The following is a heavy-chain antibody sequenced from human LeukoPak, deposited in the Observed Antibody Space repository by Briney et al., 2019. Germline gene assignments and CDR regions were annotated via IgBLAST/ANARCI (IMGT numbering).Heavy chain of an antibody. CDR2: IYSSGST. J-gene: IGHJ4*02. CDR3: ARHRYTSSSSYFDF. Sequence: PSETLSLTCTVSGGSISGYYWTWIRQPPGKGLEWIGYIYSSGSTNYNPSLKSRVTISVDTSKNQFSLRLSSVTAVDTAVYYCARHRYTSSSSYFDFWGQGTLVTVSS. V-gene: IGHV4-59*08. CDR1: GGSISGYY. D-gene: IGHD6-6*01.